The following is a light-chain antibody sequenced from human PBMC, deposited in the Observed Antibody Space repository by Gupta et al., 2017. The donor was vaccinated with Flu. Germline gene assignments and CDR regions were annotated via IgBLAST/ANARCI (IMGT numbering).Light chain of an antibody. CDR2: WAS. CDR3: QQQYRTTYT. CDR1: QGGLSSSNNKNY. J-gene: IGKJ2*01. Sequence: DIVMTQSPDSLAVSLGERATINCKSSQGGLSSSNNKNYLAWYQQKPGQPPKLLIYWASTRESGVPDRVSGSGSGTDFTLTRSSLQAEDVAVYYCQQQYRTTYTFGQGTKLEIK. V-gene: IGKV4-1*01.